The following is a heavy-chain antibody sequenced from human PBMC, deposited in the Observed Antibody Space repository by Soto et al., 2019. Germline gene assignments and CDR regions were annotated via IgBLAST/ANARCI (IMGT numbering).Heavy chain of an antibody. D-gene: IGHD6-19*01. CDR2: IIPIFGTA. V-gene: IGHV1-69*13. J-gene: IGHJ6*02. CDR1: GGTXSSYA. Sequence: GXSXKVTFKASGGTXSSYASRWVRQAPGQGLEWMGGIIPIFGTANYAQKFQGRVTITADESTSTAYMELSRLRSEDTAVYYCARGALSSGWYPTVGKKYGMDVWGQGTTGTVSS. CDR3: ARGALSSGWYPTVGKKYGMDV.